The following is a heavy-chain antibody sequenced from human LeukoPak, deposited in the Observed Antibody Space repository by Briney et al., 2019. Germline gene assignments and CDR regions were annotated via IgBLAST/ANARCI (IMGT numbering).Heavy chain of an antibody. D-gene: IGHD1-26*01. Sequence: GGSLRLSCAASGFIFSSYWMHWVRQAPGKGLVWISRINSDGSSTSYADSVKGRFTISRDNAKNTLYLQMNSLRAEDTAVYYCARDRYSGSYSDYWGQGTLVTVSS. V-gene: IGHV3-74*01. CDR1: GFIFSSYW. CDR2: INSDGSST. J-gene: IGHJ4*02. CDR3: ARDRYSGSYSDY.